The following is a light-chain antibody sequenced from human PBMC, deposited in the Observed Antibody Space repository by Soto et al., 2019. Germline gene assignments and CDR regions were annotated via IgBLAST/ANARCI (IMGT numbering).Light chain of an antibody. Sequence: VLTQPPSVTGAPGQRVTISCTGSNSNIGAGYPVHWYQQFPGAAPKLLIYADTHRPSGVPDRFSGSKSGTSASLAITGLQAEDEADFYCQSYDSNLIGLIFGGGTKVTVL. CDR2: ADT. CDR3: QSYDSNLIGLI. CDR1: NSNIGAGYP. J-gene: IGLJ2*01. V-gene: IGLV1-40*01.